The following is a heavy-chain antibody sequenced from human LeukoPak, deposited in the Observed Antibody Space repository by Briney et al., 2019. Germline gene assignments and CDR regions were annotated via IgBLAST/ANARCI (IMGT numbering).Heavy chain of an antibody. V-gene: IGHV1-69*02. CDR2: IIPILGIA. D-gene: IGHD1-26*01. Sequence: SVKVSCKASGYTFTDYYMHWVRQAPGQGLEWMGRIIPILGIANYAQKFQGRVTITADKSTSTAYMELSSLRSEDTAVYYCARSISGSYYYYYYGMDVWGQGTTVTVSS. CDR3: ARSISGSYYYYYYGMDV. J-gene: IGHJ6*02. CDR1: GYTFTDYY.